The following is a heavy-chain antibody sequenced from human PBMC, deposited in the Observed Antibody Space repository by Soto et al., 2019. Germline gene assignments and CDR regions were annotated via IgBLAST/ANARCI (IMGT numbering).Heavy chain of an antibody. J-gene: IGHJ6*02. Sequence: GASVKVSCAASGFTFSSYVMHWVRQAPGKGLEWVAVISYDGSNKYYADSVKGRFTISRDNSKHTLFLQMNSLRPEDTAVYYCAKDLEGYCSSTSCYTYFGLDVWGQGTTVTVSS. V-gene: IGHV3-30*18. D-gene: IGHD2-2*01. CDR2: ISYDGSNK. CDR3: AKDLEGYCSSTSCYTYFGLDV. CDR1: GFTFSSYV.